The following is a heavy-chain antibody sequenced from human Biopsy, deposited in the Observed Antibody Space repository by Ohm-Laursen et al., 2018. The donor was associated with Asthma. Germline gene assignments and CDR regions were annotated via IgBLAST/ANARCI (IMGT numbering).Heavy chain of an antibody. CDR3: AREGVAGTHIED. CDR1: RFTFE. V-gene: IGHV3-30-3*01. J-gene: IGHJ4*02. D-gene: IGHD6-19*01. Sequence: SLRLSCAASRFTFEMHWVRQAPGKGREWVACISYDGSSIYYADSVKGRFTISRDNSKNTLSLQMNSLTAEDTAVYYCAREGVAGTHIEDWGQGTLVTVSS. CDR2: ISYDGSSI.